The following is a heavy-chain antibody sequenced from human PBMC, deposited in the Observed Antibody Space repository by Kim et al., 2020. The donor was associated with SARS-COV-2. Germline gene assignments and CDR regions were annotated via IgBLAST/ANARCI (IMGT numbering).Heavy chain of an antibody. V-gene: IGHV3-23*01. CDR1: GFTFSSNT. CDR2: ISGSGGST. D-gene: IGHD3-10*01. CDR3: ANLPLPYGSATSYY. Sequence: GGSLRLSCAASGFTFSSNTMSWVRQTPVKGLEWVSAISGSGGSTYYANSVKGRFTISRDNSKNTLYLQMNSLRAEDTAAYFCANLPLPYGSATSYYLGQG. J-gene: IGHJ4*02.